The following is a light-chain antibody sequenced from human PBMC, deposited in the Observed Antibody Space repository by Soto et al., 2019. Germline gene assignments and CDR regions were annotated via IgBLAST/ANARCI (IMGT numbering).Light chain of an antibody. CDR2: GAS. CDR1: QSVSSSY. V-gene: IGKV3-20*01. CDR3: QQYGSFPVT. Sequence: EIVLTQSPGTLSLSPGERATLSCRASQSVSSSYLAWYQQKPGQAPRLLIYGASSRATGIPDRFSGSGSGTDFTLTISRLEPEDFAVYYCQQYGSFPVTCGGGPKVEIK. J-gene: IGKJ4*01.